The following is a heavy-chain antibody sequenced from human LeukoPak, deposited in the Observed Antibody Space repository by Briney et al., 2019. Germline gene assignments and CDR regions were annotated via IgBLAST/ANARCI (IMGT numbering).Heavy chain of an antibody. CDR1: GGSISSYY. V-gene: IGHV4-59*01. CDR2: IFYSGST. J-gene: IGHJ6*03. CDR3: ARGVPHDFWSGLVPDYYFYYMDV. D-gene: IGHD3-3*01. Sequence: PSETLSLTCTVSGGSISSYYWTWIRQPPGKGLEWLGHIFYSGSTYSNPSLKSRVTMSIDTSRNQFSLKLSSVTAADSAMYFCARGVPHDFWSGLVPDYYFYYMDVWGKGTTVTVSS.